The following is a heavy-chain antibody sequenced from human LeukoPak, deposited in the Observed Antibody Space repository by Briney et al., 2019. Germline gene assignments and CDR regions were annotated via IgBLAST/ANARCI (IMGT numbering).Heavy chain of an antibody. CDR2: IKSKTDGGTT. CDR1: GFTFSNAW. D-gene: IGHD5-12*01. V-gene: IGHV3-15*01. J-gene: IGHJ4*02. Sequence: GGSLRLSCSAFGFTFSNAWMSWVRQAPGKGLEWVGRIKSKTDGGTTDYAAPVKCRFTVSRDDSKNTLYLEMNSLKTEDTAVYYCTTLIVATTIIPPVFAYWGQRTLVTVSS. CDR3: TTLIVATTIIPPVFAY.